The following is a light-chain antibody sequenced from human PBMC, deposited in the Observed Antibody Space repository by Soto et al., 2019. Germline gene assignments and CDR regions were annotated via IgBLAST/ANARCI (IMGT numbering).Light chain of an antibody. V-gene: IGKV3-20*01. CDR2: GAS. CDR3: QDYGSAPRT. Sequence: ELVSTHSPTTRSLSPEEGATRSCRARQSSSRHLAWYQQKPGQAPRLLNYGASSRATGIPDRFSGGGCGTDFTLSISGLEAEEFAVDSCQDYGSAPRTFGGGTKVDMK. J-gene: IGKJ4*01. CDR1: QSSSRH.